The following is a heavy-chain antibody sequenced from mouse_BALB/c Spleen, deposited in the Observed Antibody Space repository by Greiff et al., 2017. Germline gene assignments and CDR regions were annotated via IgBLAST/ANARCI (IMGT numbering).Heavy chain of an antibody. CDR2: ISYSGST. Sequence: EVKLMESGPGLVKPSQSLSLTCTVTGYSITSDYAWNWIRQFPGNKLEWMGYISYSGSTSYNPSLKSRISITRDTSKNQFFLQLNSVTTEDTATYYCARDGNYGEAWFAYWGQGTLVTVSA. V-gene: IGHV3-2*02. CDR1: GYSITSDYA. J-gene: IGHJ3*01. CDR3: ARDGNYGEAWFAY. D-gene: IGHD2-1*01.